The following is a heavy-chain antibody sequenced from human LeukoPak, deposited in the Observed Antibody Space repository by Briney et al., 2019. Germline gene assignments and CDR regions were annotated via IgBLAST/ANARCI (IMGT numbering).Heavy chain of an antibody. CDR2: MNPNSGNT. D-gene: IGHD3-22*01. V-gene: IGHV1-8*01. J-gene: IGHJ3*02. CDR3: ARGWTYYYDSSGYYLGLRAGDGAFDI. CDR1: GYTFTSYD. Sequence: ALVKVSCKASGYTFTSYDINWVRQATGQGLEWMGWMNPNSGNTGYAQKFQGRVTMTRNTSISTAYMELSSLRSEDTAVYYCARGWTYYYDSSGYYLGLRAGDGAFDIWGQGTMVTVSS.